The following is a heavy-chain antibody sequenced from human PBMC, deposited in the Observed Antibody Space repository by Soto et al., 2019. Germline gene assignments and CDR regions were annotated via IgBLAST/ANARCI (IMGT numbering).Heavy chain of an antibody. CDR2: IYHSGSP. D-gene: IGHD2-2*01. J-gene: IGHJ5*02. CDR1: GGSISSGTW. Sequence: QVQLQESGPGLVKPSGTLSLTCAVSGGSISSGTWWSWVRQSPGRGLEWIGEIYHSGSPNYNPSLKSRVTMSVDKSKTLFSLSLSSVTAAASALYYCARRIPAAPNWFDPWGQGTLVTVSS. V-gene: IGHV4-4*02. CDR3: ARRIPAAPNWFDP.